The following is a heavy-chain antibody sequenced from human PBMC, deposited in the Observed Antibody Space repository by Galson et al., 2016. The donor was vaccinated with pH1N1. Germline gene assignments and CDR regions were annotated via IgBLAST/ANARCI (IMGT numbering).Heavy chain of an antibody. D-gene: IGHD4-23*01. V-gene: IGHV1-69*13. Sequence: SVKVSCKVPGGTFSSSAITWVRQAPGQGLEYMGRIIPLFDTTNDAQKFQGRVTITADESTSTAYMELSSLRSEDTAVYYCARVTPTPYWGQGTLVTVSS. CDR3: ARVTPTPY. J-gene: IGHJ4*02. CDR2: IIPLFDTT. CDR1: GGTFSSSA.